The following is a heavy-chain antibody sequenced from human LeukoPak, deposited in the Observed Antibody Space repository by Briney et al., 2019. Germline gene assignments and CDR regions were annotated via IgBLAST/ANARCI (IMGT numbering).Heavy chain of an antibody. V-gene: IGHV4-38-2*02. D-gene: IGHD6-13*01. CDR2: IYHSGST. J-gene: IGHJ4*02. Sequence: SETLSLTCTVSGYSISSGYYWGWIRQPPGKGLEWIGSIYHSGSTYYNPSLKSRVAISVDTSKNQSSLKLSSVTAADTAVYYCARTPGYLDYWGQGTLVTVSS. CDR1: GYSISSGYY. CDR3: ARTPGYLDY.